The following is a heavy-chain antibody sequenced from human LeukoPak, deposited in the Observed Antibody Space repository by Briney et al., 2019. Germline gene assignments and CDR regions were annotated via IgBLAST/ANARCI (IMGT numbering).Heavy chain of an antibody. Sequence: ASVEVSCKASGYTFTSYAMNWVRQAPGQGLEWMGWINTNTGNPTYAQGFTGRFVFSLDTSVSTAYLQISSLKAEDTAVYYCARIMGGNRLLRYYYYYMDVWGKGTTVTVSS. J-gene: IGHJ6*03. CDR2: INTNTGNP. CDR1: GYTFTSYA. V-gene: IGHV7-4-1*02. D-gene: IGHD4-23*01. CDR3: ARIMGGNRLLRYYYYYMDV.